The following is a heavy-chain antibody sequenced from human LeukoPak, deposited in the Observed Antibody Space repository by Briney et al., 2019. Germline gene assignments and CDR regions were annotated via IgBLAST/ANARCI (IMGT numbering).Heavy chain of an antibody. Sequence: GASVKVSCKASGYTFTNYDINWVRQATGQRLEWLGWMNPNSANTGYAQKFQGRVTMTRNTSITTAYMELSSLRSEDTAVYYCARALSSYDFWSGYYSRLGYWGQGTLVTVSS. D-gene: IGHD3-3*01. J-gene: IGHJ4*02. CDR2: MNPNSANT. CDR1: GYTFTNYD. CDR3: ARALSSYDFWSGYYSRLGY. V-gene: IGHV1-8*01.